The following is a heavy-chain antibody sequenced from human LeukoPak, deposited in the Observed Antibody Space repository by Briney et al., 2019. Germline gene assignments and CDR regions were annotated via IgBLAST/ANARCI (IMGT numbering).Heavy chain of an antibody. D-gene: IGHD3-9*01. CDR2: ISWNSGSI. CDR3: AQGRYFDWLLGPFDY. Sequence: SLRLSCAASGFTFEDYAMHGVRQAPGKVLEWVSGISWNSGSIGYADSVKGRFTISRDNAKNSLYLQMNSLRAEDTALYYCAQGRYFDWLLGPFDYWGQGTLVTVSS. J-gene: IGHJ4*02. V-gene: IGHV3-9*01. CDR1: GFTFEDYA.